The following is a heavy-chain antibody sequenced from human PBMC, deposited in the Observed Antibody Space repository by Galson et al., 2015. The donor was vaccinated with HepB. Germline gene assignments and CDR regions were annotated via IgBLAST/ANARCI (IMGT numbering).Heavy chain of an antibody. CDR3: ARTPYYYDSSGYYRYYYYMDV. CDR1: GFSLSTSGMC. CDR2: IDWDDDK. D-gene: IGHD3-22*01. Sequence: PALVKPTQTLTLTCTFSGFSLSTSGMCVSWIRQPPGKALEWLALIDWDDDKYYSTSLRTRLTISKDTSKNQVVLTMTNMDPVDTATYYCARTPYYYDSSGYYRYYYYMDVWGKGTTVTVSS. V-gene: IGHV2-70*01. J-gene: IGHJ6*03.